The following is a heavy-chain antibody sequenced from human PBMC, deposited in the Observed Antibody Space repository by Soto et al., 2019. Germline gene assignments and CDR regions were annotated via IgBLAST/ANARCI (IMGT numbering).Heavy chain of an antibody. V-gene: IGHV1-69*12. Sequence: QVQLVQSGAEVKKPGSSVKVSCKASGGTFSSYAISWVRQAPGQGLEWMGAIIPIFGTADYAEKFQARVTMAADDSTSTAYMELSSLRSEDTAVYYCASHCGGDCYSRSPPYYYYGMDVWGQWTTVTVSS. CDR3: ASHCGGDCYSRSPPYYYYGMDV. D-gene: IGHD2-21*02. J-gene: IGHJ6*02. CDR2: IIPIFGTA. CDR1: GGTFSSYA.